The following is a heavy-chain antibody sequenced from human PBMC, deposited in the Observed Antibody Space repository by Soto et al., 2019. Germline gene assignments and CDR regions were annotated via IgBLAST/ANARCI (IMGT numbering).Heavy chain of an antibody. CDR1: GFTFSSYS. J-gene: IGHJ3*02. CDR2: ISSSSSYI. CDR3: ARGGGGGENDAFDI. D-gene: IGHD3-16*01. V-gene: IGHV3-21*01. Sequence: GGSLRLSCAASGFTFSSYSMNWVRQAPGKGLEWVSSISSSSSYIYYADSVKGRFTISRDNAKNSLYLQMNSLRAEDTAGDYCARGGGGGENDAFDIWGQGTMVTVSS.